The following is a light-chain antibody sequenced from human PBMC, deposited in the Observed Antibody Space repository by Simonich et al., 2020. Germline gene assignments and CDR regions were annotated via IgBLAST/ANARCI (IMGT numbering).Light chain of an antibody. CDR2: KAS. CDR1: QSISSW. Sequence: DIQMNQSPSTLSASVGDRVTITFRASQSISSWLAWYQQKPGKAPKLLIYKASSLESGVPSRFSGSGSGTEFTLTISSLQPDDFATYYCQQYNSYSQTFGQGTKVEIK. V-gene: IGKV1-5*03. CDR3: QQYNSYSQT. J-gene: IGKJ1*01.